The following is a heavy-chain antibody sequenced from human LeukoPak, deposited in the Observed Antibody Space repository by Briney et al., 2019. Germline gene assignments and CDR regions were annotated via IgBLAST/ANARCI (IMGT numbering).Heavy chain of an antibody. Sequence: GGSLRLSCAASGFTFSSYWMHWARQAPGKGLEWVSSISSSSYYIYYADSVKGRFTISRDNAKNSLYLQMNSLRAEDTAVYYCATEDYYGSGNDYWGQGTLVTVSS. V-gene: IGHV3-21*01. CDR3: ATEDYYGSGNDY. CDR2: ISSSSYYI. CDR1: GFTFSSYW. D-gene: IGHD3-10*01. J-gene: IGHJ4*02.